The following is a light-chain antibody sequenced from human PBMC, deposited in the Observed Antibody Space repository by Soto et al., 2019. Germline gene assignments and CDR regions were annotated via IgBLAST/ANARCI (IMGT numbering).Light chain of an antibody. CDR2: AAS. CDR1: QSISSY. CDR3: HQRSNVAAGRNT. Sequence: DIQMTQSPSSLSASVGDRVTITCRASQSISSYLNWYQQKPGKAPKLLIYAASSLQSGVPSRFSGSGSGTDFTLTISSLQPEDFAVYYCHQRSNVAAGRNTFGQGTKLEIK. J-gene: IGKJ2*01. V-gene: IGKV1-39*01.